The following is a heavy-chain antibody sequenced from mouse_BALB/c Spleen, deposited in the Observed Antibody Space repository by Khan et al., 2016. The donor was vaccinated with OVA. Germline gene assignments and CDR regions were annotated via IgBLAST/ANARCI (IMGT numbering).Heavy chain of an antibody. J-gene: IGHJ3*01. CDR1: GYTFTTYT. CDR3: AKEGAYYRSDGWFAY. V-gene: IGHV1-4*01. Sequence: QIQLVQSGAELARPGASVKMSCKASGYTFTTYTIHWVKQRPGQGLEWIGYIIPSTDYTTYNQKFKDKATLTADKSSSTPYMQLSSLTSDDSAVYYCAKEGAYYRSDGWFAYWGQGTLVTVSA. D-gene: IGHD2-14*01. CDR2: IIPSTDYT.